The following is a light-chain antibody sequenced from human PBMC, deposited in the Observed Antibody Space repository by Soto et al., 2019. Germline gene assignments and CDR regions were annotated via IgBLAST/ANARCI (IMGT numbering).Light chain of an antibody. J-gene: IGKJ4*01. CDR1: QGISSA. CDR2: DAS. CDR3: QQFNSYPLT. V-gene: IGKV1-13*02. Sequence: AIQLTQSPSSLSASVGDRVNITCRASQGISSALAWNQQKPGKAPKLLIYDASSLESGVPSRFSGSGSGTDFTLTISSLQPEDFATYYCQQFNSYPLTFGGGTKVDIK.